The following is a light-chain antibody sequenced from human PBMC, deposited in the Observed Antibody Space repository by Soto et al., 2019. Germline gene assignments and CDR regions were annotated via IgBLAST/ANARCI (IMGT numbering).Light chain of an antibody. V-gene: IGLV1-51*01. Sequence: QSVLTQSPSVSAAPGQKITISCSGSNSNVGNNFVSWYQHLPGTAPKLLIYDTNKRPSGIPDRFSGSKSGTSATLGITGLQTGDEADYFCGTWDYSLSAVVFGGGTKLTVL. CDR1: NSNVGNNF. CDR2: DTN. J-gene: IGLJ2*01. CDR3: GTWDYSLSAVV.